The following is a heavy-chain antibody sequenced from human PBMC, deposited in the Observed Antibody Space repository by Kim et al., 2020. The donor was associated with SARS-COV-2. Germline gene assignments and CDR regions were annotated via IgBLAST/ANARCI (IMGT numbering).Heavy chain of an antibody. CDR3: ARGPRVIAAAGRELRQENFDY. V-gene: IGHV6-1*01. CDR2: TYYRSKWYN. Sequence: SQTLSLTCAISGDSVSSNSAAWNWIRQSPSRGLEWLGRTYYRSKWYNDYAVSVKSRITINPDTSKNQFSLQLNSVTPEDTAVYYCARGPRVIAAAGRELRQENFDYWGQGTLVTVSS. J-gene: IGHJ4*02. CDR1: GDSVSSNSAA. D-gene: IGHD6-13*01.